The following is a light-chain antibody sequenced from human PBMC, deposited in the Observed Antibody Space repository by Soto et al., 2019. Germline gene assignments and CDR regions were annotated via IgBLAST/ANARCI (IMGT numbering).Light chain of an antibody. CDR2: DAS. CDR3: QQRSNWPSWT. V-gene: IGKV3-11*01. Sequence: EIVLTQSPATLSLSPGERATLSCRASQSVSSYLAWYHQKPGQAPSLLIYDASIRATGIPDRFSGSGSGTDFTLTISSLEPEDFAVYYCQQRSNWPSWTFGQGTKVEIK. CDR1: QSVSSY. J-gene: IGKJ1*01.